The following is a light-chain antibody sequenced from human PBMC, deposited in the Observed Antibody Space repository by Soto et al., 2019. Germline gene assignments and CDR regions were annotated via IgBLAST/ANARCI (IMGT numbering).Light chain of an antibody. CDR2: GNN. J-gene: IGLJ1*01. CDR3: QSYDSGLSTYV. CDR1: SANLGTGYD. Sequence: QSVLTQPPSVSGAPGQRVTISCTGGSANLGTGYDVHWYQQVPGTAPKLLIYGNNNRPSGIPDRFSGSKSDTSATLAIAGLQAEDESDYYCQSYDSGLSTYVFGTGTKLTVL. V-gene: IGLV1-40*01.